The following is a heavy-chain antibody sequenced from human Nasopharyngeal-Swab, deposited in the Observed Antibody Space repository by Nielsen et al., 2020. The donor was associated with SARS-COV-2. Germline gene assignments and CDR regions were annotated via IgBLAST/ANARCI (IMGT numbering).Heavy chain of an antibody. CDR3: VREFEATGATYLDY. D-gene: IGHD1-26*01. V-gene: IGHV3-69-1*01. Sequence: GESLKISCAASGFPFSDYYMNWVRQAPGKGLEWVSPISSTTTIYCADSVKGRFTISRDNAKNSLCLHMNSLRAEDTAVYYCVREFEATGATYLDYWGLGTLVTVSS. J-gene: IGHJ4*02. CDR2: ISSTTTI. CDR1: GFPFSDYY.